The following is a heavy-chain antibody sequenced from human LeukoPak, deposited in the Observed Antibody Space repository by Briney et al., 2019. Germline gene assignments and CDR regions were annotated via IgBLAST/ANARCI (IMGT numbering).Heavy chain of an antibody. J-gene: IGHJ4*02. CDR2: ISSSGSTI. Sequence: GGSLRLSCAASGFTFSSYEMNWVRQAPGKRLEWVSYISSSGSTIYYADSVKGRFTISRDNAKNSLYLQMNSLRAEDTAVYYCAREGSGWYQNYFDYWGQGTLVTVSS. CDR3: AREGSGWYQNYFDY. CDR1: GFTFSSYE. V-gene: IGHV3-48*03. D-gene: IGHD6-19*01.